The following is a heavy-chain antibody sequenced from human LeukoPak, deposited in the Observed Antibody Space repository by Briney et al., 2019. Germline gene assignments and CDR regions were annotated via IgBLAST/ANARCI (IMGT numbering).Heavy chain of an antibody. CDR2: IIPIFGTA. Sequence: GASVKVSCKASGGTFSSYAISWVRQAPGQGLEWMGGIIPIFGTANYAQKFQGRVTITADESTSTAYMELSSLRSEDTAVYYCATDLQGAYKYNWFDPWGQGTLVTVSS. D-gene: IGHD1-26*01. J-gene: IGHJ5*02. CDR1: GGTFSSYA. CDR3: ATDLQGAYKYNWFDP. V-gene: IGHV1-69*13.